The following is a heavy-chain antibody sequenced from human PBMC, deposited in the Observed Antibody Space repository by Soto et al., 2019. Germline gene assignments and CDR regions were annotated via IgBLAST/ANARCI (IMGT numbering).Heavy chain of an antibody. D-gene: IGHD2-15*01. Sequence: SETLSLTCTVSGGSIRSYYWSWIRQPPGKGLEWIGYIYSSGSTNYNPSLKSRVTISVDTSKNQFSLKLSSVTAADTAVYYCARHTPAISISDHWGQGTLVTVSS. CDR3: ARHTPAISISDH. CDR2: IYSSGST. V-gene: IGHV4-59*08. CDR1: GGSIRSYY. J-gene: IGHJ4*02.